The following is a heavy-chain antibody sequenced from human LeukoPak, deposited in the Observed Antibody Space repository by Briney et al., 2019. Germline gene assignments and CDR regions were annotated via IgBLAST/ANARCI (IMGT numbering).Heavy chain of an antibody. CDR1: GGSFSGYY. CDR2: INHSGST. J-gene: IGHJ5*02. Sequence: SETLSLTCAVHGGSFSGYYWSWIRQPPGKGREWIGEINHSGSTNYNPSLKSRVTISVDTSKKQFSLKLSSGTAAGTAVYYCARRYIVVSTYNWFDPWGQGSLVTVSS. CDR3: ARRYIVVSTYNWFDP. V-gene: IGHV4-34*01. D-gene: IGHD3-22*01.